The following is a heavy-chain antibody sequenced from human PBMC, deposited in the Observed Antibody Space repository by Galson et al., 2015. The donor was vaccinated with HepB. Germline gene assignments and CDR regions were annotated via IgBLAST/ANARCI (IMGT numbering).Heavy chain of an antibody. CDR1: GFTFSGYW. D-gene: IGHD2-15*01. J-gene: IGHJ4*02. CDR3: ARDGYCSGGSCYLGTTYDV. V-gene: IGHV3-7*01. CDR2: IKQDGSEK. Sequence: SLRLSCAASGFTFSGYWLSWVRQAPGKGLEWVANIKQDGSEKYYVDSVKGRFTISRDNAKNSLYLQMNSLRAEDTAVYYCARDGYCSGGSCYLGTTYDVWGQGTLVTVSS.